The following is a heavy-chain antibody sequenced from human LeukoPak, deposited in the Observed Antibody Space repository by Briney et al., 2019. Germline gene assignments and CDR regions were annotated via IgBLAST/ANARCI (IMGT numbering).Heavy chain of an antibody. D-gene: IGHD3-10*01. Sequence: GGSLRLSCAASGFTFSDYYMSWIRQAPGKGLEWVSYISSSSSYTNYADSVKGRFTISRDNAKNSLYLQMNSLRAEDTAVYYCARSRAWFEEPNWFDPWGQGTLVTVSS. CDR1: GFTFSDYY. J-gene: IGHJ5*02. CDR3: ARSRAWFEEPNWFDP. V-gene: IGHV3-11*06. CDR2: ISSSSSYT.